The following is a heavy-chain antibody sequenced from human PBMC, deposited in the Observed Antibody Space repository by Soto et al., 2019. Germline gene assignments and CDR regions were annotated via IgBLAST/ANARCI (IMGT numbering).Heavy chain of an antibody. CDR2: IYHSGST. CDR3: ARVSVTMVRGVTFNWFDP. CDR1: GGSISSGGYS. Sequence: PSETLSLTCAVSGGSISSGGYSWSWIRQPPGKGLEWIGYIYHSGSTYYNPSLKSRVTISVDRSKNQFSLKLSSVTAADTAVYYCARVSVTMVRGVTFNWFDPRGQGTLVTVSS. V-gene: IGHV4-30-2*01. D-gene: IGHD3-10*01. J-gene: IGHJ5*02.